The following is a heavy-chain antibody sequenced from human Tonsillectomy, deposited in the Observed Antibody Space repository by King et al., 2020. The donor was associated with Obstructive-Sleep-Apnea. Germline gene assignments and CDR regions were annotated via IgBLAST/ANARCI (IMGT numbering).Heavy chain of an antibody. CDR1: GYTFTSYD. V-gene: IGHV1-8*01. CDR2: MNPNSGNT. CDR3: AIVLWGRGVITPPLDY. J-gene: IGHJ4*02. D-gene: IGHD3-10*01. Sequence: VQLVESGAEVKKPGASVKVSCKASGYTFTSYDINWVRQATGQGLEWMGWMNPNSGNTGYAQKFQGRVTMTRNTSISTAYMELSSLRAEDTAVYYCAIVLWGRGVITPPLDYWGQGTLVTVSS.